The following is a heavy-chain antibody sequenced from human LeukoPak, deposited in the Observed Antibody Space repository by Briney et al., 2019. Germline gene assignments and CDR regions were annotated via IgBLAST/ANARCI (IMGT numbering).Heavy chain of an antibody. D-gene: IGHD3-10*01. J-gene: IGHJ4*02. CDR2: IIPIFGTA. CDR3: ARDQLEEAFGSGSSLSFDY. V-gene: IGHV1-69*05. Sequence: SVKVSCKASGGTFSSYAISWVRQAPGQGLEWMGGIIPIFGTANYAQKFQGRVTMTTDTSTSTAYMELRSLRSDDTAVYYCARDQLEEAFGSGSSLSFDYWGQGTLVTVSS. CDR1: GGTFSSYA.